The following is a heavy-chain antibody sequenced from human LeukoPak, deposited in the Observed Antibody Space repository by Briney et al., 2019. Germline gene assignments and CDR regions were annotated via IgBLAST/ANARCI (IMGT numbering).Heavy chain of an antibody. CDR3: ARGCSSASCYGAYFDY. J-gene: IGHJ4*02. V-gene: IGHV3-48*03. CDR1: GFTFSSYE. D-gene: IGHD2-2*01. Sequence: GGSLRLSCAASGFTFSSYEMNWVRQAPGKGLEWVSYISGSGSTMYYADSVKGRFTISRDNAKNSLYLQMDSLRAEDTAVYYCARGCSSASCYGAYFDYWGQGTLVTVSS. CDR2: ISGSGSTM.